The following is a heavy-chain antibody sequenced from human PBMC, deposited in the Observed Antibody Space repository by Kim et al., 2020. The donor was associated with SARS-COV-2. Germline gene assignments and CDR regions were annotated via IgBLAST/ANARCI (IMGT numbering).Heavy chain of an antibody. V-gene: IGHV3-30*04. Sequence: GGSLRLPCAASGFTFSSYAMHWVRQAPGKGLEWVAVISYDGSNKYYADSVKGRFTISRDNSKNTLYLQMNSLRAEDTAVYYCARDGSYYYGSGSFDYWGQGTLVTVSS. CDR2: ISYDGSNK. CDR3: ARDGSYYYGSGSFDY. J-gene: IGHJ4*02. D-gene: IGHD3-10*01. CDR1: GFTFSSYA.